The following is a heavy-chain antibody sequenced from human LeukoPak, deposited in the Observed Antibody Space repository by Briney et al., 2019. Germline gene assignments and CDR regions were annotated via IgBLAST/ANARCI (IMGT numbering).Heavy chain of an antibody. V-gene: IGHV3-7*01. CDR1: GFTVSSNY. Sequence: GGSLRLSCAASGFTVSSNYMSWVRQAPGKGLEWVASIKHDGSEKYYVDSVRGRFTISRDNTKNSLYLQMSSLRAEDTAVYYCATDRGWRTSGYYLYYFEYWGQGTLVTFSS. CDR3: ATDRGWRTSGYYLYYFEY. CDR2: IKHDGSEK. J-gene: IGHJ4*02. D-gene: IGHD3-3*01.